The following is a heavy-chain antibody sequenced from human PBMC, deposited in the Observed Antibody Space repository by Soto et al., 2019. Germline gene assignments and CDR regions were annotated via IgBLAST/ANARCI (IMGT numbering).Heavy chain of an antibody. V-gene: IGHV6-1*01. CDR1: GDSVSSNTVS. CDR2: TYYGSKWFN. J-gene: IGHJ4*02. Sequence: SQTLSLTCAISGDSVSSNTVSWNWIRQSPSRGLEWLGRTYYGSKWFNDYALSVESRITINPDTSKNQFSLQLNSVTPEDTAVYYCARDVYSSRWYGIDFWGQGTLVTVSS. D-gene: IGHD6-13*01. CDR3: ARDVYSSRWYGIDF.